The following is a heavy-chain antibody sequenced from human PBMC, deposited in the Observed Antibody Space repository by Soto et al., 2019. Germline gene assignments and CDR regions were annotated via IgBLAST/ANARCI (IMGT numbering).Heavy chain of an antibody. Sequence: GGSLRLSCAASGFTFSSYGMHWVRQAPGKGLEWVAVISYDGSNKYYADSVKGRFTISRDNSKNTLYLQMNSLRAEDTAVYYCAKEHAQESGTTGTTGWFDPWGQGTLVTVSS. CDR3: AKEHAQESGTTGTTGWFDP. CDR2: ISYDGSNK. J-gene: IGHJ5*02. D-gene: IGHD1-1*01. CDR1: GFTFSSYG. V-gene: IGHV3-30*18.